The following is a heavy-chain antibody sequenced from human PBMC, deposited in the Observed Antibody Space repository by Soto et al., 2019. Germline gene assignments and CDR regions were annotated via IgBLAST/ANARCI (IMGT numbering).Heavy chain of an antibody. D-gene: IGHD1-26*01. CDR2: IIPIFGTA. Sequence: QVQLVQSGAEVKKPGSSVKVSCKASGGTFSSYAISWVRQAPGQGLEWMGGIIPIFGTANYAQKFQGIVTITEDESRSTAYMDLSSLRSEDTAVYYCAREEVVGVWFTRYYYGMDVWVQGTTVTVSS. CDR1: GGTFSSYA. CDR3: AREEVVGVWFTRYYYGMDV. V-gene: IGHV1-69*01. J-gene: IGHJ6*02.